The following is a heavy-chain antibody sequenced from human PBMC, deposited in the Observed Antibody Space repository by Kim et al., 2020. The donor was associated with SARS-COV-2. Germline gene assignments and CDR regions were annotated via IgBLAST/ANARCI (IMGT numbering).Heavy chain of an antibody. CDR1: GYTFTGYY. V-gene: IGHV1-2*02. CDR2: IDPNSGGT. Sequence: ASVKVSCMASGYTFTGYYVHWLRQAPGQGLEWMAWIDPNSGGTNFAQKFQGRITMTRDTSISTAYMELSSLRFDDTAVYYCARPRAAAGTGDFAYWGQGT. D-gene: IGHD6-13*01. J-gene: IGHJ4*02. CDR3: ARPRAAAGTGDFAY.